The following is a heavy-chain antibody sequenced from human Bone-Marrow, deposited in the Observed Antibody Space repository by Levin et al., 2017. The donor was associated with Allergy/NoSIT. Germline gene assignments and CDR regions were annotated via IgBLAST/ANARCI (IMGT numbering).Heavy chain of an antibody. D-gene: IGHD1-1*01. Sequence: GESLKISCKASGYPLNGYYLHWVRQAPGQGLEWMGWINPNFGGTNYAEKFQGRVTMTRDTSISTAYMELTRLTSDDTAVYYCARAQRLRLPVTKNNYLDPWGQGTLVTVSS. CDR3: ARAQRLRLPVTKNNYLDP. CDR2: INPNFGGT. V-gene: IGHV1-2*02. J-gene: IGHJ5*02. CDR1: GYPLNGYY.